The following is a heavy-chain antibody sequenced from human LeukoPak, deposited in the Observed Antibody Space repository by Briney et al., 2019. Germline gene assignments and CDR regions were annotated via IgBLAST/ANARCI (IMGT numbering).Heavy chain of an antibody. Sequence: PSETLSLTCTVSGGSISSSSYYWGWIRQPPGKGLEWIGEINHSGSTNYNPSLKSRVTISVDTSKNQFSLKLSSVTAADTAVYYCATRFSDYWGQGTLVTVSS. CDR3: ATRFSDY. CDR2: INHSGST. D-gene: IGHD3-9*01. J-gene: IGHJ4*02. CDR1: GGSISSSSYY. V-gene: IGHV4-39*07.